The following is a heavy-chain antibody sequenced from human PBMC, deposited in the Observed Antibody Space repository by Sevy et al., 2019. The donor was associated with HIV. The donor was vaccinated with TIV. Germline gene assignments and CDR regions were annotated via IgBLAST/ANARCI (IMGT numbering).Heavy chain of an antibody. Sequence: GGSLRLSCAASGFPFNDHAMHWVRQVPGKGLEWVSGISWNSRNIGYADSVKGRFTISRDNARHFVYLEMNSLIPEDTAFYYCAQDINRGCDGVNCYSYYYYFDGLDVWGQGTTVTVSS. V-gene: IGHV3-9*01. J-gene: IGHJ6*02. CDR2: ISWNSRNI. CDR1: GFPFNDHA. CDR3: AQDINRGCDGVNCYSYYYYFDGLDV. D-gene: IGHD2-21*01.